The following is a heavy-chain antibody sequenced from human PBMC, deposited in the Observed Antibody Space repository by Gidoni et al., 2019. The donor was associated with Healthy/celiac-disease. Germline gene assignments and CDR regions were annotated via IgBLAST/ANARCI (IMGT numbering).Heavy chain of an antibody. Sequence: GFTFDDYAMPWVRQAPGKGLEWVSGISWNSGSIGYADSVKGRFTISRDNAKNSLYLQMNSLRAEDTALYYCAKDMDIVVVPAALDYWGQGTLVTVSS. J-gene: IGHJ4*02. D-gene: IGHD2-2*03. CDR1: GFTFDDYA. V-gene: IGHV3-9*01. CDR2: ISWNSGSI. CDR3: AKDMDIVVVPAALDY.